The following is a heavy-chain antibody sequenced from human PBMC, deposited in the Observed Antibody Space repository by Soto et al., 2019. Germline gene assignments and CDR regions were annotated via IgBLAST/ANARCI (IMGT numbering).Heavy chain of an antibody. CDR2: INYSGST. D-gene: IGHD3-16*01. Sequence: QVQLQQSGPGLVKPSETLSLTCSVSGGSVTNHHLSWIRQPPGKGLEWMGYINYSGSTNYNPSLCSRVTVSVVPTNSQFPLNLSSVPAADPAVYYCAIYIGGRGGRGYWGQGTQVTVSS. CDR3: AIYIGGRGGRGY. J-gene: IGHJ4*02. CDR1: GGSVTNHH. V-gene: IGHV4-59*02.